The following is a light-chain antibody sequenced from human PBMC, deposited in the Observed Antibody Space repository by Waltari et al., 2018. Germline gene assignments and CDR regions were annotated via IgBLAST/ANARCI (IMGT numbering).Light chain of an antibody. V-gene: IGKV3-11*01. Sequence: EIVLTQSPGTLSLSPGERATLSCRASQTLTTSLAWYQQRPGQAPRPLIYDASKRATGIPARFSGSGSWTDFSLTISSLEPEDFAVYYCQQRTNWPLTFGGGTKVEIK. CDR3: QQRTNWPLT. CDR2: DAS. CDR1: QTLTTS. J-gene: IGKJ4*01.